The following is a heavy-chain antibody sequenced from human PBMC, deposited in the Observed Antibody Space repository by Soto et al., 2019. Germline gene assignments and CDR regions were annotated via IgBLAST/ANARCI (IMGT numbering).Heavy chain of an antibody. Sequence: QVHLQESGPGLIKPSGTLSLTCAVSGGSISSNWWSWVRQPPGKGLEWLGEIYHSGSTNYNPSLMNRVTMSMDKSQNHLSLNLNSVTAADTAVYYCARHIAVSGTRGFDFWGRGTLVTVSS. CDR3: ARHIAVSGTRGFDF. D-gene: IGHD6-19*01. V-gene: IGHV4-4*02. CDR1: GGSISSNW. CDR2: IYHSGST. J-gene: IGHJ4*02.